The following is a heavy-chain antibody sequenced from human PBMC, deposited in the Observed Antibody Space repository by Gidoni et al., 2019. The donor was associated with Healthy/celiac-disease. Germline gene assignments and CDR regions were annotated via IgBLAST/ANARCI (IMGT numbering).Heavy chain of an antibody. Sequence: EVQLVESGGGLVKPGGSLRLSCAASGFTFSNAWMSWVRQAPGKGLEWVGRIKSKTDGGTTDYAAPVKGRFTISRDDSKNTLYLQMNSLKTEDTAVYYCTTDPETLYDFWSGYYPENYYGMDVWGQGTTVTVSS. V-gene: IGHV3-15*01. CDR2: IKSKTDGGTT. CDR1: GFTFSNAW. CDR3: TTDPETLYDFWSGYYPENYYGMDV. D-gene: IGHD3-3*01. J-gene: IGHJ6*02.